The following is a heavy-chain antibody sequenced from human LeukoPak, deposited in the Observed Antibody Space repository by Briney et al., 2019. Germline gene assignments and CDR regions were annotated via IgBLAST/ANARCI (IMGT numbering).Heavy chain of an antibody. CDR3: ARVGWGTVTTLTWRHYYYMDV. J-gene: IGHJ6*03. D-gene: IGHD4-17*01. CDR1: GGSISSYY. V-gene: IGHV4-59*01. Sequence: SETLSLTCTVSGGSISSYYWSWIRQPPGKGLEWIGYIYYSGSTNYNPSLKSRVTISVDTSKNQFSLMLSSVTAADTAVYYCARVGWGTVTTLTWRHYYYMDVWGKGTTVTVSS. CDR2: IYYSGST.